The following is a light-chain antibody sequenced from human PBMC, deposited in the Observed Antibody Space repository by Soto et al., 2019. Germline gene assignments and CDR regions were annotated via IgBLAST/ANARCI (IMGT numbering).Light chain of an antibody. CDR3: HQRSDWPIT. CDR2: DAS. J-gene: IGKJ5*01. Sequence: EIVLTQSPATVSLSPGERATLSCRASQSVSSYLAWYQQKPGQAPRLLIYDASNRATGIPARFSGSGSGTDFTLTISSLEPEDFAVYYCHQRSDWPITLGQGTRLQIK. V-gene: IGKV3-11*01. CDR1: QSVSSY.